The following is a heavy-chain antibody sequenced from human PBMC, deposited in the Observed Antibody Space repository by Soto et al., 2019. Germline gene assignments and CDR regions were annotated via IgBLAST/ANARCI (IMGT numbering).Heavy chain of an antibody. CDR2: ISYDGSNK. J-gene: IGHJ4*02. Sequence: QVQLVESGGGVVQPGRSLRLSCAASGFTFSSYGMHWVRQAPGKGLEWVAVISYDGSNKYYADSVKGRFTISRDNSKNTLYLQMNSLRAEDTAVYYCAKDGGYYDSSGDPLFDYWGQGTLVTVSS. D-gene: IGHD3-22*01. V-gene: IGHV3-30*18. CDR3: AKDGGYYDSSGDPLFDY. CDR1: GFTFSSYG.